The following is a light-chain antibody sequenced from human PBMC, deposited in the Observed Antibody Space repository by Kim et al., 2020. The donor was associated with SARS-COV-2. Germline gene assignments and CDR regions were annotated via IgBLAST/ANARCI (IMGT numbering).Light chain of an antibody. J-gene: IGLJ3*02. V-gene: IGLV4-69*01. CDR2: LNSDGSH. Sequence: ASVKLTCTLSSGHSSYAIDWHQQQPEKGPRYLMKLNSDGSHSKGDGTPDRFSGSSSGAERYLTIASLQSEDEADYYCQTWGTGIRVFGGGTQLTVL. CDR1: SGHSSYA. CDR3: QTWGTGIRV.